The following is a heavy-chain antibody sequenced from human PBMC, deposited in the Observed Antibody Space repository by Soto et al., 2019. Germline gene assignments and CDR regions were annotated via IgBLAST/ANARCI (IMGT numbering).Heavy chain of an antibody. V-gene: IGHV3-21*01. Sequence: PGGSLRLSCAASGFMFTSYSMVWVRLAPGRGLQWVASISTGSDSIYYADSVKGRFTVSRDNVKNSLYLQMNNLRVEDTAVYFCARDRSADRFVQYFQHWGQGAQVTVS. CDR3: ARDRSADRFVQYFQH. D-gene: IGHD6-19*01. CDR1: GFMFTSYS. J-gene: IGHJ1*01. CDR2: ISTGSDSI.